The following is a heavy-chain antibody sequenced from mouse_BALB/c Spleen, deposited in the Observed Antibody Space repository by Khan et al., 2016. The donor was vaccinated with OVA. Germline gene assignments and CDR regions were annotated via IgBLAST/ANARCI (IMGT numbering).Heavy chain of an antibody. Sequence: EVELVESGPSLVKPSQTLSLTCSVIGDSITSGYWNWIRKFPGNKLEYMGYIIYTGYTYYNPSLKSRISITRHTSKNQYYLQLNSVTDEDTATYYCARSTYRYAFVYWGQGTLVTVSA. CDR3: ARSTYRYAFVY. CDR2: IIYTGYT. CDR1: GDSITSGY. J-gene: IGHJ3*01. D-gene: IGHD2-12*01. V-gene: IGHV3-8*02.